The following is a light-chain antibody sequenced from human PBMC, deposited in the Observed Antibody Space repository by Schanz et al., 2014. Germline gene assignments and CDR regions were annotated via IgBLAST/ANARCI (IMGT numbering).Light chain of an antibody. CDR3: QQYGGSPLIT. V-gene: IGKV3-20*01. J-gene: IGKJ1*01. CDR2: GAS. Sequence: EIVLTQSPGTLSLSPGERATLSCRASQSVSSNLAWYQQKPGQAPRLLIYGASSRATGIPDRFSGSGSGTDFTLTISRLEPEDFAVYYCQQYGGSPLITFGQGTKVEIK. CDR1: QSVSSN.